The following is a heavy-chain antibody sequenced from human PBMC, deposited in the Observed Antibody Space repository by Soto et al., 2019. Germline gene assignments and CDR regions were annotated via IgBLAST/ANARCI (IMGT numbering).Heavy chain of an antibody. CDR1: GFTVSSNY. CDR2: IYSGDTT. Sequence: EVQLVESGGGLIQPGGSLRLSCAASGFTVSSNYMSWVRQAPGKGLEWVSVIYSGDTTYYADSVKGRFTISRDHSKNTMYLQMNSLRAGDRAVYYCARDLRTRYGMDVWGQGTTVTVSS. J-gene: IGHJ6*02. CDR3: ARDLRTRYGMDV. V-gene: IGHV3-53*01.